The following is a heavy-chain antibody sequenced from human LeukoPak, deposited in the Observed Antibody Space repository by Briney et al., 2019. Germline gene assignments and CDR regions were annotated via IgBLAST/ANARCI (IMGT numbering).Heavy chain of an antibody. CDR1: GYIFTSYG. D-gene: IGHD1-26*01. Sequence: ASVKVSCKASGYIFTSYGISWVRQAPGQGLEWMGWSSTYNGDTNYAQKLQGRVTMTTDTSTSTAYMELRSLRIEDTAVYYCSRDLGGSYNDYWGQGTMVTVSS. CDR2: SSTYNGDT. J-gene: IGHJ4*02. CDR3: SRDLGGSYNDY. V-gene: IGHV1-18*01.